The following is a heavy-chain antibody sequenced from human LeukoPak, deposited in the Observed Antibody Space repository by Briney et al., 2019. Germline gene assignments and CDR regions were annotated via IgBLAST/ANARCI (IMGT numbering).Heavy chain of an antibody. CDR2: VNPNSGGT. Sequence: ASVKASCKTSGYTFTGYLMHWVRQAPGQGLEWVGWVNPNSGGTNYAQKFQGRVTMTSDTSISTAYMELSRLRSDDTAVYYCARGPYSENWFDPWGQGTLVTVSS. CDR1: GYTFTGYL. J-gene: IGHJ5*02. CDR3: ARGPYSENWFDP. V-gene: IGHV1-2*02. D-gene: IGHD1-26*01.